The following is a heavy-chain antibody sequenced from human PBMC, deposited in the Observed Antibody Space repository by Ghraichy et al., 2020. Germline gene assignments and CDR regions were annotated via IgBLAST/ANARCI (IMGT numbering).Heavy chain of an antibody. CDR3: ASGEGIAVAGYPYYYYGMDV. V-gene: IGHV4-4*02. CDR2: IYHSGST. D-gene: IGHD6-19*01. Sequence: SETLSLTCAVSGGSISSSNWWSWVRQPPGKGLEWIGEIYHSGSTNYNPSLKSRVTISVDKSKNQFSLKLSSVTAADTAVYYCASGEGIAVAGYPYYYYGMDVWGQGTTVTVSS. CDR1: GGSISSSNW. J-gene: IGHJ6*02.